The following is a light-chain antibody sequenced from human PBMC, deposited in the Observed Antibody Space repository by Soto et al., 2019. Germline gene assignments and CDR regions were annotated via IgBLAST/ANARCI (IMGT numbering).Light chain of an antibody. CDR1: SSDVGPYNH. CDR3: CSFTTSSTLV. CDR2: EVS. Sequence: QSALTQPASVSGSPGQSITISCTGTSSDVGPYNHVSWYQQHPGKAPQLIIYEVSNRPSGLSNRFSASKSGNTASLTISGLQAEDEADYYCCSFTTSSTLVFGTGTKVTVL. J-gene: IGLJ1*01. V-gene: IGLV2-14*01.